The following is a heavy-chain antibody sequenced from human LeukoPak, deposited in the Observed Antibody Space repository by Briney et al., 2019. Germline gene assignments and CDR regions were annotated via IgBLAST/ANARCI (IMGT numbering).Heavy chain of an antibody. CDR1: GFTFDDYA. D-gene: IGHD5-18*01. Sequence: GRSLRLSCAASGFTFDDYAMHWVRQAPGKGLEWVSGISWNSGSIGYADSVKGRFTISRDNAKNTLYLQMNSLRAEDTAVYYCARDSGYSWAGWLTYYMDVWGKGTTVTVSS. J-gene: IGHJ6*03. CDR2: ISWNSGSI. V-gene: IGHV3-9*01. CDR3: ARDSGYSWAGWLTYYMDV.